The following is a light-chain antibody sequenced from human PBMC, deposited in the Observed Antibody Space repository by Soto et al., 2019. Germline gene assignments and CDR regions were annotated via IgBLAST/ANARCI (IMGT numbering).Light chain of an antibody. Sequence: IQLTQSPSSLSASLGHRVTITCRASQTINSHLSWYQQKPGKAPNLLIYKASTLKSGVPSRFSGSGSGTEFTLTISSLQPEDFATYYCQQTNNFPITFGQGTRLEI. V-gene: IGKV1D-13*01. CDR3: QQTNNFPIT. CDR1: QTINSH. CDR2: KAS. J-gene: IGKJ5*01.